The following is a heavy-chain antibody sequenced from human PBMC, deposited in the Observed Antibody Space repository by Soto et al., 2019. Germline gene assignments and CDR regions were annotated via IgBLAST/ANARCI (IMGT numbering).Heavy chain of an antibody. Sequence: QAGGSLRLSCAASGFTFSSYWMNWVRQAPGKGLVWVSRINPDGSATNYADSVKGRFTISRDNAKNTLYLQMNSLRAEDTAVFYCGRGGSDSPMAPGYWGQGTLVTVSS. J-gene: IGHJ4*02. CDR2: INPDGSAT. D-gene: IGHD5-18*01. CDR3: GRGGSDSPMAPGY. CDR1: GFTFSSYW. V-gene: IGHV3-74*01.